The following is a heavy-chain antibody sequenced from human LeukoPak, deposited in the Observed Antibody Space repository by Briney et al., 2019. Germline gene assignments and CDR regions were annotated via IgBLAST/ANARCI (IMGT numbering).Heavy chain of an antibody. V-gene: IGHV3-43*02. D-gene: IGHD3-22*01. CDR3: AKGGPYYDGSGPLEV. CDR1: GFTFGDYA. J-gene: IGHJ6*04. CDR2: ISGDGSMT. Sequence: GGSLRLSCAASGFTFGDYAMHWVRQVPGEGLEWVSLISGDGSMTYYADSVKGRFTISRVNSNNSLYLQLNSLTTEDTAFFYCAKGGPYYDGSGPLEVWGKGTTVTVSS.